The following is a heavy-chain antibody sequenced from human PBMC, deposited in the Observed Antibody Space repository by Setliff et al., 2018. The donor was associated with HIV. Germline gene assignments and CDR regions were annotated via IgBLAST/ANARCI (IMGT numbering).Heavy chain of an antibody. CDR3: ARVVAVAGSPTQDDSPDY. D-gene: IGHD6-19*01. J-gene: IGHJ4*02. CDR1: GGSSRTYS. Sequence: SVKVSCKASGGSSRTYSINWVRQAPGQGLEWMGQFIAVLDITSYAQKFQGRLTITADESTSTMYMELSSLRSDDTAVYYCARVVAVAGSPTQDDSPDYWGQGTLITVSS. CDR2: FIAVLDIT. V-gene: IGHV1-69*10.